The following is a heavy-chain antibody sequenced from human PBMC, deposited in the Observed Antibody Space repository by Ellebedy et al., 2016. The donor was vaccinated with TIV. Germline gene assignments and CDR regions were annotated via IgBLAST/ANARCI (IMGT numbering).Heavy chain of an antibody. CDR1: GYSISTGSY. J-gene: IGHJ3*02. D-gene: IGHD2/OR15-2a*01. CDR3: ATFRNLDGFDI. CDR2: IYHSGST. Sequence: GSLRLSCAVSGYSISTGSYWGWIRQPPGKGLEWIGSIYHSGSTYYNPSLKRRVSVSMDTSRNQFSLRLSSVTAADTAIFYCATFRNLDGFDIWGQGTMVTVSS. V-gene: IGHV4-38-2*01.